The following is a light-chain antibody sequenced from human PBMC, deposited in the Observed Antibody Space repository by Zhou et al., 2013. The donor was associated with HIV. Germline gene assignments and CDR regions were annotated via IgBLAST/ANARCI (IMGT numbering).Light chain of an antibody. CDR2: AAS. J-gene: IGKJ5*01. V-gene: IGKV1-39*01. Sequence: DIQMTQSPSSLSASVGDRVSITCRASQNISLYFNWYQQKPGNAPTLLIFAASNLRSGVPSRFSGSGSGREFTLTIATVQPEDFATYYCQQSYSTPRGFGQGTRLEIK. CDR1: QNISLY. CDR3: QQSYSTPRG.